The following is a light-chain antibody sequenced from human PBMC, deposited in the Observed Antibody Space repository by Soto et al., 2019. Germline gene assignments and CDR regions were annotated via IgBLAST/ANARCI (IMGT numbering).Light chain of an antibody. V-gene: IGKV1-12*01. CDR3: QQTSSFPLT. CDR1: QGITSW. J-gene: IGKJ4*01. CDR2: AAS. Sequence: DIQMTQSPSSVSASVGDSLTITYRASQGITSWLAWYQQKPGRAPKLLIYAASNLQSGVPSRFSGSGSGTDFTLTISSLQPEDFGTYYCQQTSSFPLTLGGGTKVDIK.